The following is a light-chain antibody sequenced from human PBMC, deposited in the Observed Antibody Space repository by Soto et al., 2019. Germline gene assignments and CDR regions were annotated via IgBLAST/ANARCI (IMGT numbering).Light chain of an antibody. CDR2: EVT. J-gene: IGLJ1*01. V-gene: IGLV2-23*02. CDR1: SGDVGGYNL. CDR3: CSYAGNSEV. Sequence: QSVLTQPASVSGSPGQWITIPCTGTSGDVGGYNLVSWYQQHPGKAPKLMIYEVTERPSGVSNRFSGSKSGNTASLTISGLQPDDEADYYCCSYAGNSEVFGTGTKLTVL.